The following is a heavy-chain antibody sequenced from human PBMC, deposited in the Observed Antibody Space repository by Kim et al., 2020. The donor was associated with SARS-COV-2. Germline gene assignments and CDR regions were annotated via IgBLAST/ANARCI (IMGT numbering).Heavy chain of an antibody. D-gene: IGHD3-22*01. V-gene: IGHV1-3*01. CDR3: ARDRGASYYYDSSGYSY. Sequence: ASVKVSCKASGYTFTSYAMHWVRQAPGQRLEWMGWINAGNGNTKYSQKFQGRVTITRDTSASTAYMELSSLRSEDTAVYYCARDRGASYYYDSSGYSYWGQGTLVTVSS. CDR1: GYTFTSYA. J-gene: IGHJ4*02. CDR2: INAGNGNT.